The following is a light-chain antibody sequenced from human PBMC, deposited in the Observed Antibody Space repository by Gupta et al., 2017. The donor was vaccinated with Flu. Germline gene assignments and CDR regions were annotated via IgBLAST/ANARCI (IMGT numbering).Light chain of an antibody. CDR1: SKIGSNV. Sequence: SKIGSNVVSCYQHLPGTAPRLLIYNDNQRPSGVPDRVSGSKSGTSASLAIGGLQSEDEADDYCAAWDDSLTALSADDSRTGLWVFGGGTKLTVL. CDR3: AAWDDSLTALSADDSRTGLWV. J-gene: IGLJ3*02. CDR2: NDN. V-gene: IGLV1-44*01.